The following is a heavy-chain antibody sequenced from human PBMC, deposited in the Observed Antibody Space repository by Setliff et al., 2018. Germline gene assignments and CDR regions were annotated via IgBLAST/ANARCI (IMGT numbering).Heavy chain of an antibody. V-gene: IGHV4-59*01. CDR2: TYHNGKT. CDR3: VRDRTAYSYGLDV. Sequence: SETLSLTCSVSGCSISPYFWSWIRQPPGKGLEWIGYTYHNGKTNFNPSLKTRVTMSVDTSKNQFALNLTSVTAADTAVYYCVRDRTAYSYGLDVWGQGTTVTVSS. D-gene: IGHD5-18*01. J-gene: IGHJ6*02. CDR1: GCSISPYF.